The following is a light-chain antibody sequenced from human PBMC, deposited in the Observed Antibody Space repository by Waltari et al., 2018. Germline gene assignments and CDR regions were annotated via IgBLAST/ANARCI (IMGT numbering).Light chain of an antibody. J-gene: IGLJ2*01. Sequence: QSVLTPPPSASGTPGQRVTIPCSGSNSTIGSTTANWSQLLPGVAPKLLIYSDNQRPSGVPDRFSGSRSGNSASLAISGLQSEDEADYYCAAWDDSLNVIFGGGTKLTVL. CDR2: SDN. CDR1: NSTIGSTT. V-gene: IGLV1-44*01. CDR3: AAWDDSLNVI.